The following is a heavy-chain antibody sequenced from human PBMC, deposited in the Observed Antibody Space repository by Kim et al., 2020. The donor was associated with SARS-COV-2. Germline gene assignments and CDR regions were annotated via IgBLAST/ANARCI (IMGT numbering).Heavy chain of an antibody. CDR1: GFTVSGNY. J-gene: IGHJ6*02. Sequence: GGSLRLSCAASGFTVSGNYMSWVRQAPGKGLEWVSLIHSDGKTYYADSVKGRFTISRDDSKNTLYLQMNSLRVEDTAVYYCARPLFGEYYYYHGMDVWG. CDR3: ARPLFGEYYYYHGMDV. D-gene: IGHD3-16*01. V-gene: IGHV3-53*01. CDR2: IHSDGKT.